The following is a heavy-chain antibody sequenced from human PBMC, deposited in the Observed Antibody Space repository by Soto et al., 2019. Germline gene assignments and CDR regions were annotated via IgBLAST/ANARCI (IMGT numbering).Heavy chain of an antibody. CDR2: IIPIFGTA. V-gene: IGHV1-69*13. CDR1: GGTFSSYA. J-gene: IGHJ6*04. Sequence: SVKVSCKASGGTFSSYAISWVRQAPGQGLEWMGGIIPIFGTANYAQKFQGRVTITADESTSTAYMELSSLRSEDTAVYYCAGGEDVRAAPDYYYYYGMDVWGKGTTVTVPS. CDR3: AGGEDVRAAPDYYYYYGMDV. D-gene: IGHD6-13*01.